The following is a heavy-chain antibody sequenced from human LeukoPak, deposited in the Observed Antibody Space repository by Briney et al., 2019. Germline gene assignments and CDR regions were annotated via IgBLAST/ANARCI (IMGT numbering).Heavy chain of an antibody. D-gene: IGHD1-1*01. Sequence: ASVKVSCKASGYTFTDYYLHWVRQAPGQGLEWLGWIFPYNGDTNYAEKFQGRVTMTSDTSSKTVYMEMRSLRSDDTAVYYCTRDHSWNEYDYWGLGTLVTVSS. CDR2: IFPYNGDT. V-gene: IGHV1-2*02. CDR3: TRDHSWNEYDY. CDR1: GYTFTDYY. J-gene: IGHJ4*02.